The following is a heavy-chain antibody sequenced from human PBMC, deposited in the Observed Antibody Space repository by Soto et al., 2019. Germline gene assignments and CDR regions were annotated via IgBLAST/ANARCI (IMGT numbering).Heavy chain of an antibody. CDR1: GGSISSGGYS. Sequence: SETLSLTCAFSGGSISSGGYSWSWIRQPPGKGLEWIGYIYHSGSTYYNPSLKSRVTISIDRSKNQFSLKLSSVTAADTAVYYCARVGRYYYDSSGYHNWFDPWGQGTLVTVSS. V-gene: IGHV4-30-2*01. D-gene: IGHD3-22*01. J-gene: IGHJ5*02. CDR3: ARVGRYYYDSSGYHNWFDP. CDR2: IYHSGST.